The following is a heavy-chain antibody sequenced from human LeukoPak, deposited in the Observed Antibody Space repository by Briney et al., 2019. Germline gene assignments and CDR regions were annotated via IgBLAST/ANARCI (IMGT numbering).Heavy chain of an antibody. V-gene: IGHV4-59*12. D-gene: IGHD4-23*01. CDR3: ARAGDYGGSEPLDY. Sequence: SETLSLTCTVSGGSISTYYWSWIRQPAEKGLEWIGYIYHSGSTYYNPSLKSRVTISVDRSKNQFSLKLSSVTAADTAVYYCARAGDYGGSEPLDYWGQGTLVTVSS. J-gene: IGHJ4*02. CDR1: GGSISTYY. CDR2: IYHSGST.